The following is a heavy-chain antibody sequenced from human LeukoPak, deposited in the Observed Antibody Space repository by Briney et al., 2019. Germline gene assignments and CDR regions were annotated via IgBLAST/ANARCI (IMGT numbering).Heavy chain of an antibody. J-gene: IGHJ3*02. CDR1: GFVVSDTS. CDR2: IYTRGNK. Sequence: PGGSLRLSCAASGFVVSDTSMSWFRQAPGKGLEWVSVIYTRGNKFYADSVKGRFMISRDNSENALYLQMNNLRAEDTAVYHCARPHNNSLDNAFDIWGPGTRVTVSS. V-gene: IGHV3-53*01. CDR3: ARPHNNSLDNAFDI. D-gene: IGHD1/OR15-1a*01.